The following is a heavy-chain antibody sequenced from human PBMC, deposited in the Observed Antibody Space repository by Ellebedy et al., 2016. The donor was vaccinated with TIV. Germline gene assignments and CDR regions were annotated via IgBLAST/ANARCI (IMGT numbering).Heavy chain of an antibody. V-gene: IGHV1-2*04. Sequence: ASVKVSCKASGGTFSSYAISWVRQAPGQGLEWMGWINPNSGGTNYAQKFQGWVTMTRDTSISTAYMELSRLRSDDTAVYYCARTIASMGYDAFDIWGQGTVVTVSS. CDR1: GGTFSSYA. J-gene: IGHJ3*02. CDR3: ARTIASMGYDAFDI. CDR2: INPNSGGT. D-gene: IGHD3-10*01.